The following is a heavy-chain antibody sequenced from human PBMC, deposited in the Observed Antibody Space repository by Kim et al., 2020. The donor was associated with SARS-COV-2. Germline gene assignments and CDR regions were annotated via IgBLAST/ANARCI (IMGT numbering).Heavy chain of an antibody. D-gene: IGHD2-8*01. CDR1: GYSFTSYW. CDR3: ARQGGSGIVLMVYATDYYYGMDV. J-gene: IGHJ6*02. Sequence: GESLKISCKGSGYSFTSYWISWVRQMPGKGLEWMGRIDPSDSYTNYSPSFQGHVTISADKSISTAYLQWSSLKASDTAMYYCARQGGSGIVLMVYATDYYYGMDVWGQGTTVTVSS. V-gene: IGHV5-10-1*01. CDR2: IDPSDSYT.